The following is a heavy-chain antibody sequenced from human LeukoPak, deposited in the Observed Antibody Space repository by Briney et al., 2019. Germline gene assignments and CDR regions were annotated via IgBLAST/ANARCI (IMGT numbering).Heavy chain of an antibody. CDR3: ARFTPLHSSSGFDY. CDR1: GGSFSGYY. V-gene: IGHV4-34*01. J-gene: IGHJ4*02. Sequence: SETLSLTCAVYGGSFSGYYWSWIRQPPGKGLEWIGEINHSGSTNYNPSLKSRVTISVDTSKNQFSLKLSSVTAADTAVYYCARFTPLHSSSGFDYWGQGPLVSVSS. D-gene: IGHD6-6*01. CDR2: INHSGST.